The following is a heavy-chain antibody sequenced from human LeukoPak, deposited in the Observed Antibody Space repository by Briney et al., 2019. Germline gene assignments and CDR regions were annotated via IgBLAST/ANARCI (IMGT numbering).Heavy chain of an antibody. J-gene: IGHJ5*02. D-gene: IGHD6-13*01. V-gene: IGHV4-34*01. Sequence: SETLSLTCAVYGGSFSGYYWSWIRQPPGKGLEWIGEINHSGSTNYNPSLKSRVTISVDTSKNQFSLKLSSVTAADTAVYYCAAAAAGLNWFDPWGQGTLVTVSS. CDR2: INHSGST. CDR1: GGSFSGYY. CDR3: AAAAAGLNWFDP.